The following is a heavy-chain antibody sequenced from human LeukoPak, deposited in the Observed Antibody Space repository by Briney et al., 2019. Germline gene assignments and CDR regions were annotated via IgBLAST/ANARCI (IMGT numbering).Heavy chain of an antibody. J-gene: IGHJ6*03. Sequence: SETLSLTCTISGGSIGAYYWSWVRQSPGKGLEWIGYIYVTGNRYNPYLQSRVTISVDTSRNQFFLKMSSVTAADTAVYYCARHIGGGIEDMDVWGKGTKVTVSS. CDR1: GGSIGAYY. V-gene: IGHV4-59*08. D-gene: IGHD3-16*02. CDR2: IYVTGN. CDR3: ARHIGGGIEDMDV.